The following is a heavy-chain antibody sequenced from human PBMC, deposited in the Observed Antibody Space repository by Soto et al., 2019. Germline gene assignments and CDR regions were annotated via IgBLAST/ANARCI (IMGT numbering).Heavy chain of an antibody. D-gene: IGHD2-2*01. V-gene: IGHV3-74*01. CDR3: VKVLARGVGVPRFYFDS. J-gene: IGHJ4*02. CDR1: GFNFSNSW. CDR2: INADGTST. Sequence: PGGSLRLSCAASGFNFSNSWMHWVRQVSGKGLEWVSRINADGTSTSYVDSVKGRFTISRDNAKNTLYLHVNSLRAEDTAVYYCVKVLARGVGVPRFYFDSWGQGALVTVSS.